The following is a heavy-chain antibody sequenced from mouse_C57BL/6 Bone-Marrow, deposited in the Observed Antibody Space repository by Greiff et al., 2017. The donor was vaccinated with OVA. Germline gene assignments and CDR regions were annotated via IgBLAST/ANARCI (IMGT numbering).Heavy chain of an antibody. J-gene: IGHJ2*01. CDR1: GYTFTSYW. V-gene: IGHV1-55*01. Sequence: QVQLQQPGAELVKPGASVKMSCKASGYTFTSYWITWVKQRPGQGLEWIGDIYPGSGSTNYNEKFKSKATLTVYTSSSTAYMQLSSLTSEDSAVYYCARGFDYWGQGTTLTVSS. CDR3: ARGFDY. CDR2: IYPGSGST.